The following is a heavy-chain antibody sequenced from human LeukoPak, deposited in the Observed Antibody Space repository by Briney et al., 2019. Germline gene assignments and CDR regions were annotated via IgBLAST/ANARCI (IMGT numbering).Heavy chain of an antibody. CDR3: ARGPPRFSRSHGIDY. J-gene: IGHJ4*02. D-gene: IGHD5-24*01. V-gene: IGHV4-34*01. CDR2: INHSGST. Sequence: SETLSLTCAVYGGSFSGYYWSWIRQPPGKGLEWIGEINHSGSTNYNPSLKSRVTISVDTSKNQFSLKLSSVTAADTAVYYCARGPPRFSRSHGIDYWGQGTLVTVAS. CDR1: GGSFSGYY.